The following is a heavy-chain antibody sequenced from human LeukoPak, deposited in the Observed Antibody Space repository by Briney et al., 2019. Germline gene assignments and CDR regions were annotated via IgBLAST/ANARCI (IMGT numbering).Heavy chain of an antibody. Sequence: SETLSLTCTVSGGSITSSSYYWGWIRQPPGEGLGWIGSIYYSGSTYYNPSLKSRVTISVDTSKNQFSLKLSSVTAADTAVYYCARETSQKGAHYMDVWGKGTTVTISS. J-gene: IGHJ6*03. CDR1: GGSITSSSYY. CDR3: ARETSQKGAHYMDV. V-gene: IGHV4-39*07. D-gene: IGHD3-16*01. CDR2: IYYSGST.